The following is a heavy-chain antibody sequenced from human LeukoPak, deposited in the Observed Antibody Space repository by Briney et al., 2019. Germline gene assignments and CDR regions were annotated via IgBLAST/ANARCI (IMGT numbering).Heavy chain of an antibody. CDR3: AKARSGSSASCYNA. J-gene: IGHJ4*02. V-gene: IGHV3-21*04. CDR1: GFTFSSYS. D-gene: IGHD2-2*01. Sequence: GGSLRLSCAASGFTFSSYSMNWVRQAPGKGLEWVSSISSSSSYIYYADSVKGRFTISRDNSKNTLYLQMSSLRADDTAVYYCAKARSGSSASCYNAWGQGTRVTVSS. CDR2: ISSSSSYI.